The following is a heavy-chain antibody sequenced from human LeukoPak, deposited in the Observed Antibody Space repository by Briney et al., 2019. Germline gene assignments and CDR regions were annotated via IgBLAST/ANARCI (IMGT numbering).Heavy chain of an antibody. CDR3: AKSPYYYDSSGYPDAFDI. V-gene: IGHV3-11*01. CDR2: ISSSGSTI. D-gene: IGHD3-22*01. J-gene: IGHJ3*02. CDR1: GFTFSDYY. Sequence: GGSLRLSCAASGFTFSDYYMSWIRQAPGKGLEWVSYISSSGSTIYYADSVKGRFTISRDNAKNSLYLQMNSLRAEDTAVYYCAKSPYYYDSSGYPDAFDIWGQGTMVTVSS.